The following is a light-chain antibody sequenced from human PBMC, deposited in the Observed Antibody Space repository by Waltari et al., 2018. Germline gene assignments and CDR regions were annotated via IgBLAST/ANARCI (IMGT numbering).Light chain of an antibody. Sequence: SALTQPRSVSGSPGQSVTIPCTATTNDLGSYNNVSWYQQHPGKAPKLIILDVTKRPSGVPDRLSGSKSGNTASLTISGLRAEDEAEYYCCSYAGSYTWVFGGGTKLTVV. J-gene: IGLJ3*02. CDR1: TNDLGSYNN. CDR3: CSYAGSYTWV. CDR2: DVT. V-gene: IGLV2-11*01.